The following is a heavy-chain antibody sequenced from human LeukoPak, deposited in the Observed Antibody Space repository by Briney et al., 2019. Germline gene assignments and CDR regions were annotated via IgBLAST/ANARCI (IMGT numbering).Heavy chain of an antibody. CDR1: GFTLSNYA. J-gene: IGHJ4*02. CDR2: FSADGNSK. Sequence: PGGSLRLSCSASGFTLSNYAMHWVRQSPGKGLEYVSAFSADGNSKFYAESVKGRFTTSRDSSNNTLHLQMSSLRPEDTAVYYCVRKGWVSGAIDYWGQGTLVTVSS. D-gene: IGHD6-13*01. V-gene: IGHV3-64D*06. CDR3: VRKGWVSGAIDY.